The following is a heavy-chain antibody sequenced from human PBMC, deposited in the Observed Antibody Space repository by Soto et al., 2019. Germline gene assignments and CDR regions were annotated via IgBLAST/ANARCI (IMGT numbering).Heavy chain of an antibody. Sequence: PRGALRVSWVGSVFTFSTYSIDWVGQAPGKGLEWVSSISSRSDIYYADSVKGRFTISRNNAKNSVSLQMNSLRAEDTAVYYCPREYTAWHLPYGLDVWGQGTTVTVSS. CDR2: ISSRSDI. J-gene: IGHJ6*01. CDR3: PREYTAWHLPYGLDV. CDR1: VFTFSTYS. V-gene: IGHV3-21*01. D-gene: IGHD2-2*02.